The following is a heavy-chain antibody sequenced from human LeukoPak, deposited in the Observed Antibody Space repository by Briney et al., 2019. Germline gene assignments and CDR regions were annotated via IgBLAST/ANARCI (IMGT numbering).Heavy chain of an antibody. CDR2: IWYDGSNK. CDR3: ARDKEGPYYYGSGSYYYHDY. D-gene: IGHD3-10*01. Sequence: GGSLRLSCTAYGFTFSRYGMHWGRQAPGRGLKWFAVIWYDGSNKYYADSVKGRFTISRDNSKNSLYLQMNSLRAEDTAVYYCARDKEGPYYYGSGSYYYHDYWGQGTLVTVSS. V-gene: IGHV3-33*01. CDR1: GFTFSRYG. J-gene: IGHJ4*02.